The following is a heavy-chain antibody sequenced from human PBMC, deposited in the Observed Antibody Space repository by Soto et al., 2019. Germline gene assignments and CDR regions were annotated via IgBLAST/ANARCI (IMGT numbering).Heavy chain of an antibody. V-gene: IGHV4-39*01. D-gene: IGHD2-21*02. Sequence: SETLSLTCTVTVDSTSRGSNYWAWIRHPPGKGLEWIGSIYYSGSTYNNPSLRSRVSMSIDTSKDQFSLKLKSVTAADTALYFCARQRTSVVTQAYFDVWGPGSLVTVSS. CDR2: IYYSGST. J-gene: IGHJ4*02. CDR3: ARQRTSVVTQAYFDV. CDR1: VDSTSRGSNY.